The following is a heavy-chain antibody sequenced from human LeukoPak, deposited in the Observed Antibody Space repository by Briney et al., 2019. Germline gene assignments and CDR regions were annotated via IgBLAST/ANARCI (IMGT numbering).Heavy chain of an antibody. V-gene: IGHV4-61*01. J-gene: IGHJ4*02. Sequence: PPETLSLTCTVSGASVSGGRYYWTWIRQPPGKGLEWVGYIYTTDGSTNYNPSLNSRVTISLDTSKNQFSLRLSSVTAADTAVYYCAREVDSSSWLDFDCWGQGTLVTVSS. D-gene: IGHD6-13*01. CDR3: AREVDSSSWLDFDC. CDR1: GASVSGGRYY. CDR2: IYTTDGST.